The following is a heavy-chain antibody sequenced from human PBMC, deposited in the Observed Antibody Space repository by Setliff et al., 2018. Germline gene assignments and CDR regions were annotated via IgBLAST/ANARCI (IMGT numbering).Heavy chain of an antibody. D-gene: IGHD2-21*02. Sequence: GGSLRLSCAASGFTVSSNSISWVRQAPGKGPEWVSVIHRGVSHYADSVTGRFTISRDNSKNTLYLQMSSLRAEDTAVYYCARNWVTAQHYYYGMDVWGQGTTVTVSS. CDR1: GFTVSSNS. V-gene: IGHV3-66*01. J-gene: IGHJ6*02. CDR3: ARNWVTAQHYYYGMDV. CDR2: IHRGVS.